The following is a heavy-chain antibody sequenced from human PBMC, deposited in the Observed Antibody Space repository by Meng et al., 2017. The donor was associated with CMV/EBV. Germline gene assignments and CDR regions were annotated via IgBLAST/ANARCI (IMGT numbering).Heavy chain of an antibody. CDR2: ISSSSSYI. CDR1: GFTFSSYS. Sequence: GVLKISCAASGFTFSSYSMNWVRQAPGKGLEWVSSISSSSSYIYYADSVKGRFTISRDNAKNSLYLQMNSLRAEDTAVYYCARGSSSSYYYYGMDVWGQGTTVTVSS. D-gene: IGHD6-6*01. J-gene: IGHJ6*02. V-gene: IGHV3-21*01. CDR3: ARGSSSSYYYYGMDV.